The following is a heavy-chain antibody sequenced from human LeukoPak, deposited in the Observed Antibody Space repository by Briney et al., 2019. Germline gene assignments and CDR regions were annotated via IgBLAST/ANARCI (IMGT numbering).Heavy chain of an antibody. CDR3: ARDLQWQWLGPVGY. CDR1: GFTFSSYA. D-gene: IGHD6-19*01. CDR2: ISSNGGST. Sequence: QAGGSLRLSCAASGFTFSSYAMHWVRQAPGKGLEYVSAISSNGGSTYYANSVKGRLTISRDNSKNTLYLQMGSLRAEDMAVYYCARDLQWQWLGPVGYWGQGTLVTVSS. J-gene: IGHJ4*02. V-gene: IGHV3-64*01.